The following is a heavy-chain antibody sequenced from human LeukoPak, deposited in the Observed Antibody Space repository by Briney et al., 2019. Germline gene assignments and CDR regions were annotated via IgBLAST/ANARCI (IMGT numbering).Heavy chain of an antibody. Sequence: GGSLRLSCAASGFTFSRYWMFWVRQAPGKGLEWVSAISGSGGSTYYADSVKGRFTISRDNSKNTLYLQMNSLRAEDTAVYYCAKSAYYYDSSGYFGYFDYWGQGTLVTVSS. CDR2: ISGSGGST. J-gene: IGHJ4*02. CDR1: GFTFSRYW. CDR3: AKSAYYYDSSGYFGYFDY. V-gene: IGHV3-23*01. D-gene: IGHD3-22*01.